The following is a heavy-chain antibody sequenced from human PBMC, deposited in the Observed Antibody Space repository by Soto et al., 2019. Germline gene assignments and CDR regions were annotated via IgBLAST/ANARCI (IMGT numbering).Heavy chain of an antibody. CDR2: ISYDGSNK. Sequence: GGSLRLSCAASGFTFSSYGMHWVRQAPGKGLEWVAVISYDGSNKYYADSVKGRFTISRDNSKNTLYLQMNSLRAEDTAVYYCAKEHGSGSDGYYYGMDVWGQGTTVTVSS. D-gene: IGHD3-10*01. J-gene: IGHJ6*02. V-gene: IGHV3-30*18. CDR1: GFTFSSYG. CDR3: AKEHGSGSDGYYYGMDV.